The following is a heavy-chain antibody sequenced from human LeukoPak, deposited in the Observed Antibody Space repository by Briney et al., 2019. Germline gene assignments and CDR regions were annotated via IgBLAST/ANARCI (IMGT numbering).Heavy chain of an antibody. CDR2: IYTSGIT. Sequence: SETLSLTCTVSGGSISSGSYYWYWIRQPAGKGLEWIGRIYTSGITNYNPSLKSRVTISVDTSKNQFSLKLTSVTASDTAVYYCARLPNPWGQGTLVTVSS. CDR3: ARLPNP. CDR1: GGSISSGSYY. V-gene: IGHV4-61*02. J-gene: IGHJ5*02.